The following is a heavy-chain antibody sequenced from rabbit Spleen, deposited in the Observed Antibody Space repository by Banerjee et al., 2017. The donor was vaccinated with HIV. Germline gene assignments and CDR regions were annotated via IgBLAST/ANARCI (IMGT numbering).Heavy chain of an antibody. CDR3: AREVLYATYAAFGDATIYYFDL. J-gene: IGHJ4*01. CDR1: GFSFSSGYD. Sequence: QSLEESGGGLVKPGGTLTLICTASGFSFSSGYDMSWVRQAPGKGLEWIGFIYTGNGKNYYASWAKGRFTISRTSSTTATLQMTSLTAADTAAYFCAREVLYATYAAFGDATIYYFDLWGPGTLVTVS. V-gene: IGHV1S40*01. D-gene: IGHD1-1*01. CDR2: IYTGNGKN.